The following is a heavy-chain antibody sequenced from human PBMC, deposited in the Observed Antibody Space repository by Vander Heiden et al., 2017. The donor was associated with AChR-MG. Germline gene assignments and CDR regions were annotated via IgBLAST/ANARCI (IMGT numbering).Heavy chain of an antibody. CDR3: ARHMEVLRYFDWFESFDY. CDR2: IYPGDSDT. J-gene: IGHJ4*02. Sequence: EVQLVQSGAEVKQPGESLKISCKGSGYSFTSYWVGWVRQMPGKGLEWMGIIYPGDSDTRYSPSFQGQVTISADKSISTAYLQWSSLKASDTAMYYCARHMEVLRYFDWFESFDYWGQGTLVTVSS. CDR1: GYSFTSYW. V-gene: IGHV5-51*01. D-gene: IGHD3-9*01.